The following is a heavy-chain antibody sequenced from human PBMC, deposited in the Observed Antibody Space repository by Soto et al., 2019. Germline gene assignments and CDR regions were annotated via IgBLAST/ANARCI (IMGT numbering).Heavy chain of an antibody. CDR3: ARDLKEYCSDGKCNWFDP. D-gene: IGHD2-15*01. V-gene: IGHV4-59*01. CDR2: IYYSGST. J-gene: IGHJ5*02. Sequence: SETLSLTCTVSGGSISSYYWSWIRQPPGKGLEWIGYIYYSGSTNYNPSLKSRVTISFDASKNQISLQVRSATAADTAVYYCARDLKEYCSDGKCNWFDPWGQGTLVTVSS. CDR1: GGSISSYY.